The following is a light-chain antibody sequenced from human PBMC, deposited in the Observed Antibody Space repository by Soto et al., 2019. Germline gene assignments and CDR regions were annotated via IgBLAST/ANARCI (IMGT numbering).Light chain of an antibody. CDR1: SSDVGSYNF. Sequence: QSVVTQPASVSGSPGQSITISCTGTSSDVGSYNFVSWYQQHPGKAPKLMIYEGGKRPSGVSNRFSGSKSGNTASLTISGLQAEDEADYYCSSYEGGGSFVIATGTKVTVL. CDR3: SSYEGGGSFV. V-gene: IGLV2-23*03. J-gene: IGLJ1*01. CDR2: EGG.